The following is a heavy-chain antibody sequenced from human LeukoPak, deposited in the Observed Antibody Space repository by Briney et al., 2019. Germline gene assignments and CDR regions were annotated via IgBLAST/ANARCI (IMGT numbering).Heavy chain of an antibody. D-gene: IGHD1-26*01. CDR1: GCTLTELS. V-gene: IGHV1-24*01. J-gene: IGHJ3*02. CDR2: FDPEDGEI. Sequence: ASVKVSCKVSGCTLTELSMHWVRQAPGKEIEWMGGFDPEDGEIIYAQKLLGRVTMTEDTSRDAAYLDLSSLSSEDTAVYYCAKSGGGGRWELRWAFDIRGQGTMVTVSS. CDR3: AKSGGGGRWELRWAFDI.